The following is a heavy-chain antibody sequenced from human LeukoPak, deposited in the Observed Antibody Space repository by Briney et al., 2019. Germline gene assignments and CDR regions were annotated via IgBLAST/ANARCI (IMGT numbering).Heavy chain of an antibody. Sequence: TGGSLRLSCAASGFTFSDYYMSWIRQAPGKGLEWVSYITSSSSYTNYADSVKGRFTISRDNAKNSLYLQMNSLRAEDTAVYYCARDPPRAYYYDSSGYSADAFDIWGQGTMVTVYS. CDR3: ARDPPRAYYYDSSGYSADAFDI. J-gene: IGHJ3*02. V-gene: IGHV3-11*05. CDR1: GFTFSDYY. CDR2: ITSSSSYT. D-gene: IGHD3-22*01.